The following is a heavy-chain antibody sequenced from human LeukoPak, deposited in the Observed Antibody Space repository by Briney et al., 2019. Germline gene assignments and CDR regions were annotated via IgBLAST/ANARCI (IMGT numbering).Heavy chain of an antibody. V-gene: IGHV1-69*13. D-gene: IGHD3-22*01. CDR2: IIPIFGTA. J-gene: IGHJ4*02. CDR1: GYTLTELS. Sequence: SVKVSCKVSGYTLTELSMHWVRQAPGKGLEWMGGIIPIFGTANYAQKFQGRVTITADESTSTAYMELSSLRSEDTAVYYCARVRSDYYDSSGYLDYWGQGTLVTVSS. CDR3: ARVRSDYYDSSGYLDY.